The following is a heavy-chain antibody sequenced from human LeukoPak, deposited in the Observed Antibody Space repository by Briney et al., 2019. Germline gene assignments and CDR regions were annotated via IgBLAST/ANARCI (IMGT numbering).Heavy chain of an antibody. D-gene: IGHD5-18*01. CDR2: INHSGST. Sequence: RPSETLCLSCAVYGVSFSGYYWSWIRQSPGRGLEWIGEINHSGSTNYNPSLKSRVTISVDTSKNQFSLKLSSVTAADTAVYYCARGRGYSYGYAPNYYYYMGVWGKGTTVTVSS. CDR3: ARGRGYSYGYAPNYYYYMGV. V-gene: IGHV4-34*01. CDR1: GVSFSGYY. J-gene: IGHJ6*03.